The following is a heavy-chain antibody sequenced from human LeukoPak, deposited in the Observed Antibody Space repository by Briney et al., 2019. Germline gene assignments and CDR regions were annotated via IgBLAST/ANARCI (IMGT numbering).Heavy chain of an antibody. Sequence: GGSLRLSCAASGFTFSSYGMHWVRQAPGKGLEWVAVISYDGSNKYYADSVKGRFTISRDNSKNTLYLQMNSLRAGDTAVYYCAKDLVRGGSGWYPLDYWGQGTLVTVSS. CDR2: ISYDGSNK. D-gene: IGHD6-19*01. V-gene: IGHV3-30*18. CDR1: GFTFSSYG. J-gene: IGHJ4*02. CDR3: AKDLVRGGSGWYPLDY.